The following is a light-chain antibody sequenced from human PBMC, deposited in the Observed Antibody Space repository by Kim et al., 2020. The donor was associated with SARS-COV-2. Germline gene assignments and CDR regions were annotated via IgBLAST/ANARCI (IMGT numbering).Light chain of an antibody. CDR2: YDS. V-gene: IGLV3-21*01. CDR1: NIGSKS. J-gene: IGLJ3*02. CDR3: QVWESSSNHRV. Sequence: SYELTQPPSVSVAPGKTARITCGGNNIGSKSVHWYQQKPGQAPVLVIYYDSERPSGIPERFSGSSSGNTATLTISRVEAGDEADYYCQVWESSSNHRVFGGGTQLTVL.